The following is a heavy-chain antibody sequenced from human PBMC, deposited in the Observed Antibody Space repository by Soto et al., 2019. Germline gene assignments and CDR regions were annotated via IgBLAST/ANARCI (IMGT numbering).Heavy chain of an antibody. CDR1: GFTFSSYA. V-gene: IGHV3-30-3*01. D-gene: IGHD6-13*01. J-gene: IGHJ4*02. CDR2: ISYDGSNK. Sequence: GGSLRLSCAASGFTFSSYAMHWVRQAPGKGLEWVAVISYDGSNKYYADSVKGRFTISRDNSKNTLYLQMNSLGAEDTAVYYCAREYKQLAYYFDYWGQGTLVTVSS. CDR3: AREYKQLAYYFDY.